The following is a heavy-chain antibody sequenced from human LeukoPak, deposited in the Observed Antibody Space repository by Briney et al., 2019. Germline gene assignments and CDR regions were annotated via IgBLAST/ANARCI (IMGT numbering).Heavy chain of an antibody. CDR1: GFTFDDYA. D-gene: IGHD6-13*01. V-gene: IGHV3-9*01. CDR2: ISWNSGSI. CDR3: AKDGGSAAGIDY. Sequence: GGSLRLSCAASGFTFDDYAMHWVRQAPGKGLEWVSGISWNSGSIGYADSVKGRFTISRDNAKNSLYLQMNSVRAEDTALYYCAKDGGSAAGIDYWGQGTLVTVSS. J-gene: IGHJ4*02.